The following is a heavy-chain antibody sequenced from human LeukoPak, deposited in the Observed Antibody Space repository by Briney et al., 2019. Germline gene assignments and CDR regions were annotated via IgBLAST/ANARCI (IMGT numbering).Heavy chain of an antibody. CDR1: GFTFSSYA. J-gene: IGHJ6*03. V-gene: IGHV3-30*01. CDR3: ARGTGGYDYYYYYYMDV. D-gene: IGHD5-12*01. Sequence: GGSLRLSCAASGFTFSSYAMHWVRQAPGKGLEWVAVISYDGSNKYYADSVKGRFTISRDNSKNTLYLQMNSLRAEDTAVYYCARGTGGYDYYYYYYMDVWGKGTTITVSS. CDR2: ISYDGSNK.